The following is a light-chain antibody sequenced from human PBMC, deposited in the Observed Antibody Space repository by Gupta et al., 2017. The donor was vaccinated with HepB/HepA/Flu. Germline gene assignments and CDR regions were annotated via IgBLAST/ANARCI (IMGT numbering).Light chain of an antibody. CDR1: QSLVHTDGYIY. J-gene: IGKJ1*01. V-gene: IGKV2-30*02. Sequence: EVVMTQSPLSLPVTLGQSASISCKSSQSLVHTDGYIYLNWFHQRPGQSPRRLIYKVSKRDYGVPDRFSGSGSGTDFTLNSSRGEAEDVGVYYGSQGKFWRTFGQGTKVEI. CDR3: SQGKFWRT. CDR2: KVS.